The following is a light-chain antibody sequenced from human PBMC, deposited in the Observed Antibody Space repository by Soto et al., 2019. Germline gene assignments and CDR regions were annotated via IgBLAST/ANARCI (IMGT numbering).Light chain of an antibody. V-gene: IGKV3D-7*01. CDR3: LQYHNLWA. CDR2: DTS. J-gene: IGKJ1*01. Sequence: EIVLTQSPGTLSLSPGERATLSCRASQSVSSSYLAWYQHKPGQTPRLLIYDTSTRATGVPTRFSGSRSGAEFTLTISSLQPEDFTVYSCLQYHNLWAFGQGTKVDIK. CDR1: QSVSSSY.